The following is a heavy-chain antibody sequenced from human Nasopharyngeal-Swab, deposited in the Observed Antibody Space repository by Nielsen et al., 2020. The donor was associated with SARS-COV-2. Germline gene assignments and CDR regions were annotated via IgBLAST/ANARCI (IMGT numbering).Heavy chain of an antibody. V-gene: IGHV3-23*01. Sequence: WISEPPGKGLEWVSAISGSGGSTYYADSVKGRFTISRDNSKNTLYLQMNSLRAEDTAVYYCANGIAVFDYWGQGTLVTVSS. CDR2: ISGSGGST. J-gene: IGHJ4*02. CDR3: ANGIAVFDY. D-gene: IGHD6-19*01.